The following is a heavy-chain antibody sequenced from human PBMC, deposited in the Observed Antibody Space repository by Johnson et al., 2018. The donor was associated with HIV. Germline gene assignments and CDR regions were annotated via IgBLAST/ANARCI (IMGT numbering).Heavy chain of an antibody. Sequence: QVQLVESGGGVVRPGGSLRLSCEVSGFTFDEYGMSWVRQAPGKGMEWVAVILFDGVYKHYAESVKGRFTISRDNAKNSLYLQMNSLRAEDTAVYYCARYSGSYLPDAFDIWGQGTMVTVSS. V-gene: IGHV3-30*03. D-gene: IGHD1-26*01. CDR2: ILFDGVYK. J-gene: IGHJ3*02. CDR1: GFTFDEYG. CDR3: ARYSGSYLPDAFDI.